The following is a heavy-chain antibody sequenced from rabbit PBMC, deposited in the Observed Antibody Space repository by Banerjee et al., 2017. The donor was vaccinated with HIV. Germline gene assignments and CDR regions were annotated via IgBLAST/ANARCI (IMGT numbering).Heavy chain of an antibody. J-gene: IGHJ4*01. D-gene: IGHD1-1*01. CDR1: GFSFSSDV. V-gene: IGHV1S45*01. Sequence: QEQLVESGGDLVKPEGSLTLTCTASGFSFSSDVLCWVRQAPGKGLEWIGCIYTGDDNTYYASWAKGRITISKTSSTTVTLQMTSLTAADTATYFCARDLTGVIGWNFNLWGPGTLVTVS. CDR3: ARDLTGVIGWNFNL. CDR2: IYTGDDNT.